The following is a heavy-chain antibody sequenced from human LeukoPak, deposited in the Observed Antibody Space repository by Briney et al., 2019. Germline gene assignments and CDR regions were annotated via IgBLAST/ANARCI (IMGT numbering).Heavy chain of an antibody. J-gene: IGHJ3*02. Sequence: SETLSLTCAVYGGSFSGYYWSWIRQPPGKGLEWIGEINHSGSTNYNPSLKSRVTISVDTSKNQFSLRLSSVTAADTAVYYCARDRLTGYSGEAAFDIWGQGTMVTVSS. D-gene: IGHD3-9*01. CDR3: ARDRLTGYSGEAAFDI. V-gene: IGHV4-34*01. CDR2: INHSGST. CDR1: GGSFSGYY.